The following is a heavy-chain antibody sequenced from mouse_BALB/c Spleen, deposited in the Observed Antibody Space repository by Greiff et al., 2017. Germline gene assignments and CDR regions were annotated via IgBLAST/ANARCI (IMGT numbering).Heavy chain of an antibody. V-gene: IGHV1S29*02. CDR2: IYPYNGGT. J-gene: IGHJ4*01. D-gene: IGHD2-4*01. Sequence: VQLKQSGPELVKPGASVKISCKASGYTFTDYNMHWVKQSHGKSLEWIGYIYPYNGGTGYNQKFKSKATLTVDNSSSTAYMELRSLTSEDSAVYYCARGAMINYYAMDYWGQGTSVTVSS. CDR3: ARGAMINYYAMDY. CDR1: GYTFTDYN.